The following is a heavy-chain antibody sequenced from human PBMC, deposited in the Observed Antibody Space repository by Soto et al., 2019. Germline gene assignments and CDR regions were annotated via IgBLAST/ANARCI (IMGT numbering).Heavy chain of an antibody. CDR1: GFTFSNAW. V-gene: IGHV3-15*01. Sequence: GGSLRLSCAASGFTFSNAWMSWVRQAPGKGLEWVGRIKSKTDGGTTDYAAPVKGRFTISRDDSKNTLYLQMNSLKTEDTAVYYCTTEVVVVVAATSDALDIWGQGTMVTVSS. D-gene: IGHD2-15*01. CDR3: TTEVVVVVAATSDALDI. CDR2: IKSKTDGGTT. J-gene: IGHJ3*02.